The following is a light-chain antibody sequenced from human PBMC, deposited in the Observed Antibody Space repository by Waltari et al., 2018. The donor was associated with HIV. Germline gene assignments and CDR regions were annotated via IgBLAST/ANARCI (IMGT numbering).Light chain of an antibody. CDR3: QSFDNSLSAL. CDR1: SSNIGAGFD. J-gene: IGLJ2*01. Sequence: HSVLTQPPSVSGAPGQRVTISCTGSSSNIGAGFDVHWYQQLPGTAPKLLIFSNNNRPSGGPDRFSGAKSGTSASLAITGLQAEDEADYYCQSFDNSLSALFGGGTKLTVL. V-gene: IGLV1-40*01. CDR2: SNN.